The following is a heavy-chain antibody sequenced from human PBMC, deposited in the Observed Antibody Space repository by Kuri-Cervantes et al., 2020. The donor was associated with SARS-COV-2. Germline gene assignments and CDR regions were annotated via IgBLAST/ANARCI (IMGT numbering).Heavy chain of an antibody. CDR3: ARGGVHDAFGI. D-gene: IGHD3-16*01. V-gene: IGHV5-51*01. Sequence: GGSLRLSWKGSGYSFTSYWIGWVRQMPGKGLEWVGIIYPGDSDTRYSPSFQGQVTISADKSISTAYLQWSSLKASDTAMYYCARGGVHDAFGIWGQGTMVTVSS. J-gene: IGHJ3*02. CDR2: IYPGDSDT. CDR1: GYSFTSYW.